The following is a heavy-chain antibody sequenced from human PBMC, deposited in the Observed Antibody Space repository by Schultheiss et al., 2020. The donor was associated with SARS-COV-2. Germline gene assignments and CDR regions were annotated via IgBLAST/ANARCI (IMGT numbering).Heavy chain of an antibody. CDR3: ARDFDTAMVDY. Sequence: GGSLRLSCAASGFTFSSYDMHWVRQAPGKGLEWVAVISYDGSNKYYADSVKGRFTISRDNSKNTLYLQMNSLRAEDTAVYYCARDFDTAMVDYWGQGTLVTVSS. CDR1: GFTFSSYD. J-gene: IGHJ4*02. D-gene: IGHD5-18*01. V-gene: IGHV3-30*03. CDR2: ISYDGSNK.